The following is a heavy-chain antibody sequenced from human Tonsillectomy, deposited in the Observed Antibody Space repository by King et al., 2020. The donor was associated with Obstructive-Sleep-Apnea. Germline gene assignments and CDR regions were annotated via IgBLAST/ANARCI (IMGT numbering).Heavy chain of an antibody. V-gene: IGHV3-15*01. D-gene: IGHD3-16*02. J-gene: IGHJ4*02. CDR2: IKSKTDGGTT. CDR1: GFTFSNAW. Sequence: VQLVESGGGLVKPGGSLRLSCAASGFTFSNAWMSWVRQAPGKGLEWVGRIKSKTDGGTTDYAAPVKGRFTISRDDSKNTLYLQMNSLKTEDTAVYYCPTGTYDYVWGSYRYYFDYWGQGTLVTVSS. CDR3: PTGTYDYVWGSYRYYFDY.